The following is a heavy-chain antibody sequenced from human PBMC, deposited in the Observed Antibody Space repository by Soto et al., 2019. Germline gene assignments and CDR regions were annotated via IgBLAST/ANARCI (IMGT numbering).Heavy chain of an antibody. V-gene: IGHV3-15*07. CDR3: AYYRDSRVVHFDS. CDR2: LKSKTNGGTA. D-gene: IGHD3-22*01. CDR1: GLTLTVAW. Sequence: EVQLVESRGGLVKPGESLRLTCTASGLTLTVAWMKWVRQAPGKGLEWVGRLKSKTNGGTADYAAPVRGRFTILRDDSKDMLYLQMNSLKTEDTAVYYCAYYRDSRVVHFDSWGQGTLVTVSS. J-gene: IGHJ4*02.